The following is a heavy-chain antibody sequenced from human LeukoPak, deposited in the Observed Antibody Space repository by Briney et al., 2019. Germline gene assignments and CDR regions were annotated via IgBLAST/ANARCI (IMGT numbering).Heavy chain of an antibody. CDR3: ARAPHKIVVVPAARYYYGMDV. D-gene: IGHD2-2*01. CDR1: GYTFTSYG. Sequence: ASVKVSCKASGYTFTSYGISWVRQAPGQGLEWMGWISAYNGNTTYAQKLQGRVTMTTDTSTSTAYMELRSLRSDDTAVYYCARAPHKIVVVPAARYYYGMDVWGQGTTVTVSS. J-gene: IGHJ6*02. CDR2: ISAYNGNT. V-gene: IGHV1-18*01.